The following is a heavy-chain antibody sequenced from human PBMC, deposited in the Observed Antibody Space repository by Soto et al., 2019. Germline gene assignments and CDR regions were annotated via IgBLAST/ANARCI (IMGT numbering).Heavy chain of an antibody. CDR3: ARGGGDYDYAVDV. J-gene: IGHJ6*02. Sequence: QVQLQQWGAGLLKPSETLSLNCAVYGGSFYWTWIRQPPGKGLEWIGEIRHSGSTNYNPSLKSRVSISTDRSKSQVSLTVYSVTAADTAVYYCARGGGDYDYAVDVWGQGTTVTVSS. D-gene: IGHD4-17*01. CDR1: GGSFY. CDR2: IRHSGST. V-gene: IGHV4-34*01.